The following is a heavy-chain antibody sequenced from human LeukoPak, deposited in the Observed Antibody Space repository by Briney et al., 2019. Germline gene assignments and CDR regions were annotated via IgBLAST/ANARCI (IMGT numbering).Heavy chain of an antibody. Sequence: SLRPSFAASGFTFDDYAMHWVRQAPGKGLEWVSGISWNSGSIGYADSVEGRFTISRDHAKNSLYLQMNSLRAEDTAVYYCAELGITMIGGVWGKGTTVTISS. CDR1: GFTFDDYA. CDR2: ISWNSGSI. V-gene: IGHV3-9*01. J-gene: IGHJ6*04. CDR3: AELGITMIGGV. D-gene: IGHD3-10*02.